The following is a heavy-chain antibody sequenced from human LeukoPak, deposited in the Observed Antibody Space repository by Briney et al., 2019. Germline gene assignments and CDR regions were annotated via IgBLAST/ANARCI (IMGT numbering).Heavy chain of an antibody. J-gene: IGHJ5*02. Sequence: SETLSLTCTVSGGSISSRNYYWGWIRQPPGKGLEWIGSIYDSGSTYYNPSLKSRVTISVGTSKSQLSLKLSSVTATDTAVYYCARSLRVLGVGVGPSDLWGQGTLVTVSS. CDR1: GGSISSRNYY. D-gene: IGHD3-3*01. V-gene: IGHV4-39*01. CDR2: IYDSGST. CDR3: ARSLRVLGVGVGPSDL.